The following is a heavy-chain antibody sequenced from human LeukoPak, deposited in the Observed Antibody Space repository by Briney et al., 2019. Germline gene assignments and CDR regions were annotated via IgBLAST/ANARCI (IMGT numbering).Heavy chain of an antibody. Sequence: GGSLRLSCAATGFTFSSYAMSWVRQAPGKGLEWVSAISGSGGTTYYADSVKGRFTISRDNSKNTLYLQVNSLRAEDMAVYFCARDLLGSGSTTAYLHHWGQGTLVTVSS. V-gene: IGHV3-23*01. CDR1: GFTFSSYA. J-gene: IGHJ1*01. D-gene: IGHD1-1*01. CDR3: ARDLLGSGSTTAYLHH. CDR2: ISGSGGTT.